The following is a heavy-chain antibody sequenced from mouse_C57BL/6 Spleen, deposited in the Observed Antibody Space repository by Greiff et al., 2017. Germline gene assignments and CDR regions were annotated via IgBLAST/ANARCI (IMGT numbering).Heavy chain of an antibody. V-gene: IGHV1-55*01. CDR3: ARDSYYGSSLYYFDY. CDR1: GYTFTSYW. J-gene: IGHJ2*01. CDR2: IYPGSGST. D-gene: IGHD1-1*01. Sequence: QVQLQQPGAELVKPGASVKMSCKASGYTFTSYWITWVKQRPGQGLEWIGDIYPGSGSTNYNEKFKSKATLTVDTSSSTAYMQLSSLTSEDSAVYYCARDSYYGSSLYYFDYWGQGTTLTVSS.